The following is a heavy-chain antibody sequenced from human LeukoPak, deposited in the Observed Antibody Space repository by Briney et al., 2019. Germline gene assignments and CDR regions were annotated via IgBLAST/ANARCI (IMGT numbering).Heavy chain of an antibody. D-gene: IGHD2-8*01. CDR1: GFNLNTYG. CDR3: AGEVVRDVSGVDYTWLDP. CDR2: IWHDGSDE. Sequence: PGGSLRLSCAASGFNLNTYGMHWVRQTPGKGLEWVAVIWHDGSDEYYADSVKGRFTIPRDNSKSLVYLQMDSLRDEDTAVYYCAGEVVRDVSGVDYTWLDPWGQGTLVFVS. J-gene: IGHJ5*02. V-gene: IGHV3-33*01.